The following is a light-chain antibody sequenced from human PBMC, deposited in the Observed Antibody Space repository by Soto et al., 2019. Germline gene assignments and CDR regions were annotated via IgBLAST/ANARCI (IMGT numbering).Light chain of an antibody. V-gene: IGKV3-20*01. CDR2: GAS. CDR3: QQYGSSPGIT. J-gene: IGKJ3*01. CDR1: QSVSSSY. Sequence: EIVLTQSPGTLSLSPGEGATLSCRASQSVSSSYLAWYQQKPGQAPRLLIYGASSRATGIPDRFSGSGSGTDFTLTISRLEPEDFAVYYCQQYGSSPGITFGPGTKVDIK.